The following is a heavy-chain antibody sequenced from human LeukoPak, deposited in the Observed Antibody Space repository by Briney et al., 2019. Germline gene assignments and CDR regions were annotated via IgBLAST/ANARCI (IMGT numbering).Heavy chain of an antibody. J-gene: IGHJ5*02. Sequence: PGGSLRLSCAASGFTFSSYAMSWVRQAPGKGLEWVSAISGSGGSTYYADSVKGRFTISRDNSKNTLYLQMNSLRAEDTAVYYCAKDHGTAMVKAGWFDPWGQGTLVTVSS. CDR2: ISGSGGST. V-gene: IGHV3-23*01. D-gene: IGHD5-18*01. CDR1: GFTFSSYA. CDR3: AKDHGTAMVKAGWFDP.